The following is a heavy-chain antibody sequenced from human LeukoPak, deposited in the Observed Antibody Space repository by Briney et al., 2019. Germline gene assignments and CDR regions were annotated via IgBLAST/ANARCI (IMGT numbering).Heavy chain of an antibody. CDR2: ISDSGGST. CDR1: GFTFSTYA. J-gene: IGHJ4*02. Sequence: GGSLRLSCAASGFTFSTYAMSWVRQAPGKGLEWVSGISDSGGSTYYADSVKGRFTISRDKSKNTLYVQMNSLRAEDTAVYYCAKAFSSGWYSFFDYWGEGALGTVSS. V-gene: IGHV3-23*01. CDR3: AKAFSSGWYSFFDY. D-gene: IGHD6-19*01.